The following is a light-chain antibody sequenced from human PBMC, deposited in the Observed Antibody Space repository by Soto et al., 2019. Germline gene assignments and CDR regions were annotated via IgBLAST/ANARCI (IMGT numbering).Light chain of an antibody. J-gene: IGLJ2*01. CDR2: EDD. V-gene: IGLV6-57*04. Sequence: NFMLTQPHSVSGSPGKTVTISCTRSSGHIASNYVQWYQQRPGSVPTIVIYEDDQRLSGVPDRFSGSVDSSSNSASLIISGLKSEDEADYYCQSYDSAAFVVFGGGTKLTVL. CDR1: SGHIASNY. CDR3: QSYDSAAFVV.